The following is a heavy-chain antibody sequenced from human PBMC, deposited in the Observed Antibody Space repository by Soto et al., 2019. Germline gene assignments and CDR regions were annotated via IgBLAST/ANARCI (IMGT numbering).Heavy chain of an antibody. Sequence: QVQLVQSGAEVKKPGASVKVSCKASGYTFTSYGISWVRQAPGQGLEWMGWISAYNGNTNYAQKLQGRVTMTTDTSKSEDNRERRSLRSDDTAVYYCARVRRGSHQDSLGRYFDLWGRGTLVTASS. CDR3: ARVRRGSHQDSLGRYFDL. CDR2: ISAYNGNT. D-gene: IGHD1-26*01. J-gene: IGHJ2*01. V-gene: IGHV1-18*01. CDR1: GYTFTSYG.